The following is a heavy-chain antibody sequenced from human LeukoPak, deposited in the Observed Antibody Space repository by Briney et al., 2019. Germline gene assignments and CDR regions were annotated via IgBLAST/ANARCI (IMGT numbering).Heavy chain of an antibody. J-gene: IGHJ5*02. CDR1: GFTFSSYS. Sequence: GGSLRLSCAASGFTFSSYSMNWVRQAPGKGLEWVSSISSSSSYIYYADSVKGRFTISRDNAKNSLYLQMNSLRAEDTAVYYCARDRYSSSWYNWFDPWWQGTLVTVSS. V-gene: IGHV3-21*01. CDR2: ISSSSSYI. D-gene: IGHD6-13*01. CDR3: ARDRYSSSWYNWFDP.